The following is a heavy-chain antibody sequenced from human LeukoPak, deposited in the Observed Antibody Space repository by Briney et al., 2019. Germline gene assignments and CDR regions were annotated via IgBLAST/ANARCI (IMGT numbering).Heavy chain of an antibody. V-gene: IGHV4-34*01. CDR1: GGSFSGYY. Sequence: KTSETLSLTCAVYGGSFSGYYWSWIRQPPGKGLEWIGEINHSGSTNYNPSLKSRVTISVDTSKNQFSLKLSSVTAADTAVYYCARGLSRRVATALAVWGQGTTVTVSS. CDR3: ARGLSRRVATALAV. CDR2: INHSGST. D-gene: IGHD5-12*01. J-gene: IGHJ6*02.